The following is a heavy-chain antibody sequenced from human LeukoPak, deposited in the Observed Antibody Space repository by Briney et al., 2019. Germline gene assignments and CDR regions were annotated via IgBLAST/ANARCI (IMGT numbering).Heavy chain of an antibody. CDR1: GFTFXSYX. CDR3: AKESFGMVRGVH. CDR2: IIGSGGST. V-gene: IGHV3-23*01. J-gene: IGHJ4*02. D-gene: IGHD3-10*01. Sequence: PGXSXXLXXXXXGFTFXSYXXSWVRQAPGKGXXXVSAIIGSGGSTYYADSVKGRFTISRDNSKNTLYLQMNSLRAEDTAVYYCAKESFGMVRGVHWGQGTLVTVSS.